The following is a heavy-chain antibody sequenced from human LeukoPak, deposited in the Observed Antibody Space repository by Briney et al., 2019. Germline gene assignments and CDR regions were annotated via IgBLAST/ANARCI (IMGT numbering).Heavy chain of an antibody. CDR3: ARDRGLRWCPDY. V-gene: IGHV1-18*01. Sequence: ASVKVSCKASGYTFTSYGLSWVRQAPGQGLEWMGWISPYNGNTNYVQKLQRRVTMTTDTSTTTAYLELRSLRSDDTAVYYCARDRGLRWCPDYWGQGTLVTVSS. D-gene: IGHD4-23*01. J-gene: IGHJ4*02. CDR2: ISPYNGNT. CDR1: GYTFTSYG.